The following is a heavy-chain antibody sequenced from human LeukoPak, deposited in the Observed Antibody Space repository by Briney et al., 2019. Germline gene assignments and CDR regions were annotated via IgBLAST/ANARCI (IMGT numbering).Heavy chain of an antibody. J-gene: IGHJ5*02. CDR1: GGSISSGGYS. Sequence: SQTLSLTCAVSGGSISSGGYSWSWIRQPPGKGLEWIGYTYHSGSTYYNPSLKSRVTISVDRSKNQFSLKLSSVTAADTAVYYCARVDGSGSYYSPWGQGTLVTVSS. D-gene: IGHD3-10*01. CDR2: TYHSGST. V-gene: IGHV4-30-2*01. CDR3: ARVDGSGSYYSP.